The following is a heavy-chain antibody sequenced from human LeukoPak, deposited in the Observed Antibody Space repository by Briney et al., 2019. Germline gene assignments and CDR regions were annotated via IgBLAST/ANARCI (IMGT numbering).Heavy chain of an antibody. CDR1: GGSLSGYY. Sequence: SETLSLTCAVYGGSLSGYYWSWIRQPPGKGLEWIGEINHSGSTNYNPSLKSRVTISVDTSKNQLSLKLSPVTAEDTAVYYCAKGYDYRSGAGSFDYWGQGTLVTVSS. CDR2: INHSGST. V-gene: IGHV4-34*01. J-gene: IGHJ4*02. D-gene: IGHD3-10*01. CDR3: AKGYDYRSGAGSFDY.